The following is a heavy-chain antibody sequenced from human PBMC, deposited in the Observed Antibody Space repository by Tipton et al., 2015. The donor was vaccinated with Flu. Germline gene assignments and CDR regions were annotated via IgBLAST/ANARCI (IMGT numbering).Heavy chain of an antibody. CDR2: ISSSGSTI. CDR1: GFTFSDYY. J-gene: IGHJ3*02. V-gene: IGHV3-11*04. D-gene: IGHD3-16*02. CDR3: ARDNSLSNAFDI. Sequence: SLRLSCAASGFTFSDYYMSWIRQAPGKGLEWVSYISSSGSTIYYADSVKGRFTISRDNAKNSLYLQMNSLRAEDTAVYYCARDNSLSNAFDIWGQGTMVTVSS.